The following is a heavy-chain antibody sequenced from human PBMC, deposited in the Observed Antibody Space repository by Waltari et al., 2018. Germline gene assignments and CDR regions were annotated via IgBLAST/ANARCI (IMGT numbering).Heavy chain of an antibody. Sequence: EVQLVQSGAEVKKPGESLKISGKGSGYSFTSYWIGWVRQMPGRGLEWMGIFYPGDSDTRYGPSFQGHVTFSGDRSISTAHLEWSSLKASDTAIYYCARQAGKSNGKYHFDFWGQGTLVTVSS. CDR1: GYSFTSYW. V-gene: IGHV5-51*01. CDR3: ARQAGKSNGKYHFDF. D-gene: IGHD2-2*02. CDR2: FYPGDSDT. J-gene: IGHJ4*02.